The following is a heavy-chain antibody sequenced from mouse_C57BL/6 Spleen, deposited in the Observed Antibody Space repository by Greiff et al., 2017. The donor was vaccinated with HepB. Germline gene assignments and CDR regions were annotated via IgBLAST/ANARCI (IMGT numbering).Heavy chain of an antibody. Sequence: QVQLQQPGAELVRPGSSVKLSCKASGYTFTSYWMDWVKQRPGQGLEWIGNIYPSDSETHYNQKFKDKATLTVDKSSSTAYMQLSSLTSEDSAVYYCARGKSYYSNYDYAMDYWGQGTSVTVSS. CDR1: GYTFTSYW. J-gene: IGHJ4*01. D-gene: IGHD2-5*01. CDR3: ARGKSYYSNYDYAMDY. V-gene: IGHV1-61*01. CDR2: IYPSDSET.